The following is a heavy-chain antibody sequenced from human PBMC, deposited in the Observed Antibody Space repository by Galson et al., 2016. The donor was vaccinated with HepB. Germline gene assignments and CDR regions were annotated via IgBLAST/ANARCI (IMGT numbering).Heavy chain of an antibody. Sequence: QSGAEVKAPGESLTISCKGSGYSFTSHWISWVRQVPGKGLEWVGRIDPRDSYTNYSPSFQGHVTISADKSISTAYLQWSSLKASDTAMYYCARSNDTYYYDSRGYYKYAMDVWGQGTTVTVSS. CDR3: ARSNDTYYYDSRGYYKYAMDV. D-gene: IGHD3-22*01. J-gene: IGHJ6*02. V-gene: IGHV5-10-1*01. CDR2: IDPRDSYT. CDR1: GYSFTSHW.